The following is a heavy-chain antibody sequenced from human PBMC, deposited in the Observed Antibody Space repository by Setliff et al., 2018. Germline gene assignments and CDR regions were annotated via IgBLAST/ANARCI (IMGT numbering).Heavy chain of an antibody. D-gene: IGHD1-26*01. J-gene: IGHJ6*03. V-gene: IGHV1-18*01. CDR2: ISPNNGDI. CDR3: ARSPPNRGVGQGHYMDV. CDR1: GYTFTSFG. Sequence: GASVKVSCKASGYTFTSFGISWVRRALGQGLEWIGWISPNNGDIKYAQKLQDRVTMTIDTSTRTAYVEVRSLRSDDTAVYYCARSPPNRGVGQGHYMDVWGKGTTVTVSS.